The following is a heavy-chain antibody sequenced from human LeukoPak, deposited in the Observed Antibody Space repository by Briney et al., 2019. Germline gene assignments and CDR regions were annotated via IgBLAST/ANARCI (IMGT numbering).Heavy chain of an antibody. CDR2: IRRDGSVK. CDR1: GFTFSTYW. V-gene: IGHV3-7*01. Sequence: GGSLSLSCAASGFTFSTYWMSWVRQAPGKGLEWVANIRRDGSVKYYVDSVKGRFTISRDNAKNSLYLQMNSLRAEDTAVYYCARENGLQLSDFGLDAFDIWGQGTMVTVSS. J-gene: IGHJ3*02. CDR3: ARENGLQLSDFGLDAFDI. D-gene: IGHD1-1*01.